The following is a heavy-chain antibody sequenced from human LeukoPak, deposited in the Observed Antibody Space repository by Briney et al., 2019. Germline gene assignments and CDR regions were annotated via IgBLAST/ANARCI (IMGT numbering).Heavy chain of an antibody. CDR3: ARGYSSSSDFDY. Sequence: SVKVSCKASGGTFSSYAISWVRQAPGQGLEWMGRIIPILGIANYAQKFQGRVTITADKSTSTAYMELSSLRSEDTAVYYCARGYSSSSDFDYWGQGTLVTVSS. CDR2: IIPILGIA. D-gene: IGHD6-6*01. J-gene: IGHJ4*02. CDR1: GGTFSSYA. V-gene: IGHV1-69*04.